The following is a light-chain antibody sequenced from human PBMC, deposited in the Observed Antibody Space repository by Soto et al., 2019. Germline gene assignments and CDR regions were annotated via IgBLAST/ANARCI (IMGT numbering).Light chain of an antibody. CDR3: SSYTTSSTQV. Sequence: QSALTQPASVSGSPGQSITISCTGTSSDIGTYNYASWYQQHPGKVPKLMIYEVSNRPSGVSNRFSGSKSGNTASLAISGLQAEDEADYYCSSYTTSSTQVFGGGTKLTVL. J-gene: IGLJ3*02. V-gene: IGLV2-14*01. CDR2: EVS. CDR1: SSDIGTYNY.